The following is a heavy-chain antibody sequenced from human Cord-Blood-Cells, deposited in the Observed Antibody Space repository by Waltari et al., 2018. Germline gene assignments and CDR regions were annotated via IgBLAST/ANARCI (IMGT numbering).Heavy chain of an antibody. CDR1: GYTFPSYY. V-gene: IGHV1-46*01. D-gene: IGHD6-19*01. Sequence: QVQLVQSGAAVKKPGASVKVSCTASGYTFPSYYMPWVRPAPGQGLEWMGIINPSGGSTSYAQKFQGRVTMTRDTSTSTVYMELSSLRSEDTAVYYCARDLFIAVAGTGYWFDPWGQGTLVTVSS. CDR2: INPSGGST. CDR3: ARDLFIAVAGTGYWFDP. J-gene: IGHJ5*02.